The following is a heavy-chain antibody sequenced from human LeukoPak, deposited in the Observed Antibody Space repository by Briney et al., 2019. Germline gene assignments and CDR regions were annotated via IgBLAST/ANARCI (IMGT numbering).Heavy chain of an antibody. D-gene: IGHD3-3*01. CDR1: GFTFSSYW. Sequence: GGSLRLSCAASGFTFSSYWMHWVRQAPGKGLAWVSRINSDGSSTSYADSVKGRFTISRDNAKNSLYLQMNSLRAEDTALYYCARDRGTYYDFWSGYPDYWGQGTLVTVSS. V-gene: IGHV3-74*01. CDR2: INSDGSST. J-gene: IGHJ4*02. CDR3: ARDRGTYYDFWSGYPDY.